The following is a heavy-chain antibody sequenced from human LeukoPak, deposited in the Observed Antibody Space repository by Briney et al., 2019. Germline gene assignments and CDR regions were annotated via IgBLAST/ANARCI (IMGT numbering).Heavy chain of an antibody. CDR2: ISGSGGST. D-gene: IGHD5-18*01. Sequence: PGGSLRLSCAASGFTFSSYAMSWVRQAPGRGLEWVSLISGSGGSTYYADSVKGRFTISRDNSKNTLYLQMNSLRAEDTAVYYCATDSGYSYVDSWGQGTLVTVSS. CDR1: GFTFSSYA. V-gene: IGHV3-23*01. J-gene: IGHJ4*02. CDR3: ATDSGYSYVDS.